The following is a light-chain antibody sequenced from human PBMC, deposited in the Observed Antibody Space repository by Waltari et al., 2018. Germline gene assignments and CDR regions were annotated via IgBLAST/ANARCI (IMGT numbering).Light chain of an antibody. CDR2: WAS. Sequence: DIVMTQSPDSLAVSLGERATINCKSSQSVLYSSNHKNYLAWYQQKPGQPPKLLIYWASTRESGVPYRFSGSGSGTDFTLTISSLQAEDVAVYYCQQYYSTPYTFGQGTKLEIK. J-gene: IGKJ2*01. CDR3: QQYYSTPYT. V-gene: IGKV4-1*01. CDR1: QSVLYSSNHKNY.